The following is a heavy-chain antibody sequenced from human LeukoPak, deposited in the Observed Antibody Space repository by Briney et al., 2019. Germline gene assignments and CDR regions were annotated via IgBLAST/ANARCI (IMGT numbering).Heavy chain of an antibody. CDR2: ISSSSNYI. CDR1: GFTFSSYA. V-gene: IGHV3-21*01. CDR3: ARDLTDDFWGGYHFDY. Sequence: PGGSLRLSCAASGFTFSSYAMNWVRQAPGKGLEWLSSISSSSNYIYYADSVKGRFTISRVNAENSLYLQVNSLRAEDTAVYYCARDLTDDFWGGYHFDYWGQGTLVTVSS. D-gene: IGHD3-3*01. J-gene: IGHJ4*02.